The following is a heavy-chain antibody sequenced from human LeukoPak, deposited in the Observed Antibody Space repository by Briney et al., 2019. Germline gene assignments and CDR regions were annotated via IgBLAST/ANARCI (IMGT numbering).Heavy chain of an antibody. J-gene: IGHJ4*02. CDR2: IKEDGSAT. Sequence: GGSLRLSCAASGFIFSNTWMIWLRQAPEKGLEWVANIKEDGSATYYVDSAKGRFTISRDNAKNSLYLQMNNLRAEDTAIYYCARGGTQSPINWGPGTPVTVSS. CDR3: ARGGTQSPIN. CDR1: GFIFSNTW. V-gene: IGHV3-7*01.